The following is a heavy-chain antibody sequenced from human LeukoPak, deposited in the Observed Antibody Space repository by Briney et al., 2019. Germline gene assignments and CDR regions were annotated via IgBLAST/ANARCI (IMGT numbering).Heavy chain of an antibody. CDR3: ARHPLYGDYVAGNY. Sequence: PSETLSLTCTVSGGSISSSRYYWGWIRQPPGKGLEWIGSFYYSGSTYYNPSLKSRVTISVDTSQNQFSLKLSSVTAADTAVYYCARHPLYGDYVAGNYWGQGTLVTVSS. V-gene: IGHV4-39*01. J-gene: IGHJ4*02. D-gene: IGHD4-17*01. CDR2: FYYSGST. CDR1: GGSISSSRYY.